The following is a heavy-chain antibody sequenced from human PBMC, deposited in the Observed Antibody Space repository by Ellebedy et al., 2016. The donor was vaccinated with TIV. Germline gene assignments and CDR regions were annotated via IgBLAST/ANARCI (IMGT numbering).Heavy chain of an antibody. J-gene: IGHJ5*01. CDR2: IYQDGSET. D-gene: IGHD4-17*01. Sequence: PGGSLRLSCAASGFSFRNYWMGWLRQAPGKGLEWVANIYQDGSETYYVDSVEGRFTISRDNAKNSLYLQMNSLRVDDTAVYFCARRGSYGDYAVQVNNWFASWGQGTLVTVSS. CDR3: ARRGSYGDYAVQVNNWFAS. CDR1: GFSFRNYW. V-gene: IGHV3-7*01.